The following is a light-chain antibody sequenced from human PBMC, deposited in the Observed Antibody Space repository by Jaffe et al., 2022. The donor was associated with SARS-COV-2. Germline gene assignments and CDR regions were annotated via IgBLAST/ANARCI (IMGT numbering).Light chain of an antibody. CDR2: WAS. V-gene: IGKV4-1*01. Sequence: DIVMTQSPDSLAVSLGERATINCKSSQSVLYRSNNKNYLAWYQQKPGQPPKLLIYWASTRESGVPDRFSGSGSGTDFTLTISSLQAEDVAVYYCQQYSSTQWTFGQGTKVEIK. CDR1: QSVLYRSNNKNY. J-gene: IGKJ1*01. CDR3: QQYSSTQWT.